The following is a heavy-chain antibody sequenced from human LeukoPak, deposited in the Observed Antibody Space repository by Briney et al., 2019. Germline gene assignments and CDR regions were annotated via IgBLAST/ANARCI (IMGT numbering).Heavy chain of an antibody. D-gene: IGHD3-16*01. Sequence: QSGGSLRLSCAASGFTFSSYSMNWVRQAPGKGLEWVSGINWNGGSTGYADSVKGRFTISRDNAKNSLYLQMNSLRAEDTALYYCARVFGRYYYYYGMDVWGQGTTVTVSS. J-gene: IGHJ6*02. CDR3: ARVFGRYYYYYGMDV. CDR1: GFTFSSYS. V-gene: IGHV3-20*04. CDR2: INWNGGST.